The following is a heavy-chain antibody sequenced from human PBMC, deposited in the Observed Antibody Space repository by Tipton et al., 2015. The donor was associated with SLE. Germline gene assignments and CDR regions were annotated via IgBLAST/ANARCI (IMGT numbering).Heavy chain of an antibody. Sequence: GSLRLSCAASGFTVSSNYMSWVRQAPGKGLEWVSVIYSGGSTYYADSVKGRFTISRDNSKNTLYLQMNSLRAEDTAVYYCARGLSGSSPFDYWGQGTLVTVSS. CDR1: GFTVSSNY. CDR2: IYSGGST. CDR3: ARGLSGSSPFDY. D-gene: IGHD6-13*01. J-gene: IGHJ4*02. V-gene: IGHV3-66*02.